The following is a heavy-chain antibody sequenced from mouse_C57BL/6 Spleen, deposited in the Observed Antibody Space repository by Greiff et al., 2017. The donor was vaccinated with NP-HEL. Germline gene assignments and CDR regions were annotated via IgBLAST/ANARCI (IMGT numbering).Heavy chain of an antibody. CDR1: GYTFTSYW. V-gene: IGHV1-50*01. D-gene: IGHD1-1*01. J-gene: IGHJ2*01. CDR3: ARRGIYYGSSYPYYFDY. Sequence: QVQLQQPGAELVKPGASVKLSCKASGYTFTSYWMQWVKQRPGQGLEWIGEIDPSDSYTNYNQKFKGKATLTVDTSSSTAYMQLSSLTSEDSAVYYCARRGIYYGSSYPYYFDYWGQATTLTVSS. CDR2: IDPSDSYT.